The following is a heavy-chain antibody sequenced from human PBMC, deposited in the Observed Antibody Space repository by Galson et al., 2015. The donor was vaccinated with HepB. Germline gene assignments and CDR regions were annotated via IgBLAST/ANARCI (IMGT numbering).Heavy chain of an antibody. V-gene: IGHV6-1*01. D-gene: IGHD6-19*01. CDR1: GDSVSSNSAA. J-gene: IGHJ3*02. CDR3: AKGGQGWYGVGSEDAFDI. CDR2: TYYRSKWYN. Sequence: CAISGDSVSSNSAAWNWIRQSPSRGLEWLGRTYYRSKWYNDYAVSVKSRITINPDTSKNQFSLQLNSVTPEDTAVYYCAKGGQGWYGVGSEDAFDIWGQGTMVTVSS.